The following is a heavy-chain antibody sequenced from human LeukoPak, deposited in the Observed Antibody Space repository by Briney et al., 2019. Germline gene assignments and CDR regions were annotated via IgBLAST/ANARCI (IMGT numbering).Heavy chain of an antibody. Sequence: SETLSLTCTVSGGSISSYYWSWIRQPPGKGLEWIGYIYYSGTTNYNPSLKSRVTISVDTSKNQFSLKLSSVTAADTAVYYCARSGYSSSWTGDWFDPWGQGTLVTVSS. D-gene: IGHD6-13*01. CDR2: IYYSGTT. CDR1: GGSISSYY. J-gene: IGHJ5*02. CDR3: ARSGYSSSWTGDWFDP. V-gene: IGHV4-59*08.